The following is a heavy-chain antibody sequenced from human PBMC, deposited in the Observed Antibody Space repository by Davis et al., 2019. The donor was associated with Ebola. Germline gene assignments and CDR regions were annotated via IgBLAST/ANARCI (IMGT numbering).Heavy chain of an antibody. V-gene: IGHV3-49*03. D-gene: IGHD5-24*01. Sequence: PGGSLRLSCTASGFTFGDYAMSWFRQAPGKGLEWVGFIRSKAYGGTTEYAASVKGRFTISRDDSKSIAYLQMNSLKTEDTAVYYCTRGRRWLQNSNKVFGAFDIWGQGTMVTVSS. CDR2: IRSKAYGGTT. J-gene: IGHJ3*02. CDR1: GFTFGDYA. CDR3: TRGRRWLQNSNKVFGAFDI.